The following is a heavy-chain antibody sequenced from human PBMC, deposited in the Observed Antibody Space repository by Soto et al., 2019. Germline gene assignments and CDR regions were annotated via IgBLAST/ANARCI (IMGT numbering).Heavy chain of an antibody. CDR2: ISSDGNNK. Sequence: HLVESGGGVVQPGRSLRLSCAASGFTFSTDGMHWVRQAPGKGLEWVAVISSDGNNKHYVDSVKGRFAISRDNSKNILYLQMTNLRAEDTAVYYCARDYHHSTTSAFDIWGQGTLVTVS. CDR3: ARDYHHSTTSAFDI. J-gene: IGHJ3*02. D-gene: IGHD3-22*01. V-gene: IGHV3-30*03. CDR1: GFTFSTDG.